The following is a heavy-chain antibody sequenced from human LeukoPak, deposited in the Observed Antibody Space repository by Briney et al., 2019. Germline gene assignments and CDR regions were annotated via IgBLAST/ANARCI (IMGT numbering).Heavy chain of an antibody. CDR3: ARGHTKYGMDV. V-gene: IGHV1-8*01. CDR1: GYTFTSYD. Sequence: ASVKVSCKASGYTFTSYDINLLRQATGQGLEWMGWINPNRGNTSYAQKFQGRGTMTRNTSKSTAYMELSSLRSEDTAVYYCARGHTKYGMDVWGQGPTVTVFS. CDR2: INPNRGNT. J-gene: IGHJ6*02.